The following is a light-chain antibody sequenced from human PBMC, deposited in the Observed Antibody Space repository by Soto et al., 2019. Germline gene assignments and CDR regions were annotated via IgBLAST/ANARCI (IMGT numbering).Light chain of an antibody. V-gene: IGKV1-9*01. CDR1: QGISSN. CDR3: LQHNSYPWT. Sequence: QLTQSPSSLSASVGDRVTITCRASQGISSNLAWYQQKPGRAPKLLIFGASTLQSGVPSRFSGSGSGTDFTLTISSLQPEDFATYYCLQHNSYPWTFGQGTKVEIK. J-gene: IGKJ1*01. CDR2: GAS.